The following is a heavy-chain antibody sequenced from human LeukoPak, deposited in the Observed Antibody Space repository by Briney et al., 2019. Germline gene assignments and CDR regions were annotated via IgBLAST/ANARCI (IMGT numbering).Heavy chain of an antibody. CDR3: ASTRYYYDSSGFDY. V-gene: IGHV4-61*02. CDR1: GGSISSGSYY. D-gene: IGHD3-22*01. CDR2: IYTSGST. Sequence: SETLSLTCTVSGGSISSGSYYWSWIRQPAGKGLEWIGRIYTSGSTNYNPSLKSRVTISVDTSKNQFSLKLSSVTAADTAVYYCASTRYYYDSSGFDYWGQGTLVTVSS. J-gene: IGHJ4*02.